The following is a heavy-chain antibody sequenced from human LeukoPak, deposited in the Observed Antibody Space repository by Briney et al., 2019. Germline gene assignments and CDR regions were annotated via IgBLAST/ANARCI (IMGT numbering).Heavy chain of an antibody. V-gene: IGHV3-20*04. CDR1: GFTFDDYG. D-gene: IGHD6-13*01. Sequence: GGSLRLSCAASGFTFDDYGMSWVRQAPGKGLEWVSGINWNGGSTGYADSVKGRFTISRDNAKNSLYLQMNSLRAGDTAVYYCARAAYSSTWYSRYFDLWGRGTLVTVSS. CDR2: INWNGGST. J-gene: IGHJ2*01. CDR3: ARAAYSSTWYSRYFDL.